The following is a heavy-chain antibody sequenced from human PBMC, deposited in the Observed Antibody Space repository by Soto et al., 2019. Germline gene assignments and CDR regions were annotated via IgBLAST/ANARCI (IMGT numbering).Heavy chain of an antibody. V-gene: IGHV3-23*01. J-gene: IGHJ3*02. Sequence: GGSLRLSCAASGFICSSYDMSWVRQAPGKGLEWVSTILVDGRTFYVDSVKGRFTISRDTSQNTVYLQMNSLTAGDTALYYCAKATATGGGAFDICGQGTMVTVS. D-gene: IGHD2-8*02. CDR3: AKATATGGGAFDI. CDR2: ILVDGRT. CDR1: GFICSSYD.